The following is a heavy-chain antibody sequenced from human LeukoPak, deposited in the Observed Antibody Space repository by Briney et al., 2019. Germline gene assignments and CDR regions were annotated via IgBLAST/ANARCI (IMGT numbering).Heavy chain of an antibody. Sequence: PSETLSLTCAVYGGSFSGYYWSWIRQPPGKGLEWIGEINHSGSTNYNPSLKSRVTISVDTSKNQFSLKLSSVTAADTAVYYCARCPYRFPFDYWGQGTLVTVSS. CDR3: ARCPYRFPFDY. CDR1: GGSFSGYY. V-gene: IGHV4-34*01. D-gene: IGHD3-16*02. CDR2: INHSGST. J-gene: IGHJ4*02.